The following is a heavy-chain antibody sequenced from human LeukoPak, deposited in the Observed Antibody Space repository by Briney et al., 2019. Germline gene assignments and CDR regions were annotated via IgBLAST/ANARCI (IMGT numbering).Heavy chain of an antibody. V-gene: IGHV3-23*01. J-gene: IGHJ6*02. CDR2: ISGSGGST. Sequence: PGGSLRLSCAASGFTFASYAMTWARQAPGKGLECFSAISGSGGSTYYAYSVKGRFTISRDNYKNTLYLQMNSLRAEDTAVYYCTRDSGIYDSSGYYGLSYYGMDVWGQGTTVTVSS. D-gene: IGHD3-22*01. CDR3: TRDSGIYDSSGYYGLSYYGMDV. CDR1: GFTFASYA.